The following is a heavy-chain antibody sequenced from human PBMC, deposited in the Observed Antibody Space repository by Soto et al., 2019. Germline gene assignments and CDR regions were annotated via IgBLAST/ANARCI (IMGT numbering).Heavy chain of an antibody. D-gene: IGHD2-15*01. Sequence: EVQLAESGGGLVQSGGSLRLSCIASGFSLTQYWMSWVRQTPRKVLEWVAKINEDGTKRDYMESVEGRFTISRDNAKNSVSLQMNSLRADDSAVYFCTRWDGRCSGGSCFFDSWGQGTMVTVSS. CDR2: INEDGTKR. CDR3: TRWDGRCSGGSCFFDS. CDR1: GFSLTQYW. J-gene: IGHJ4*02. V-gene: IGHV3-7*01.